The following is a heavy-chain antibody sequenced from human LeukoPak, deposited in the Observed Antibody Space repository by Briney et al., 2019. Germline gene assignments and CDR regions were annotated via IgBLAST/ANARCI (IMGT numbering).Heavy chain of an antibody. V-gene: IGHV3-23*01. CDR2: ITGSGGSI. CDR3: AKQQVRLGEASSFDP. Sequence: GGSLRLSCAASGFTFSNYAMSWVRQAPGKGLEWVSGITGSGGSIYYADSVKGRFTISRDNSKNTLYLQMNSLRAEDTAVYYCAKQQVRLGEASSFDPWGQGTLVTVSS. CDR1: GFTFSNYA. J-gene: IGHJ5*02. D-gene: IGHD3-10*01.